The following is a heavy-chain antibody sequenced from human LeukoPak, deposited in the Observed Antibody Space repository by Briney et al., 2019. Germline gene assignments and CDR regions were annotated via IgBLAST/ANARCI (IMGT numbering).Heavy chain of an antibody. CDR3: AKDARINYYYGMDV. CDR1: GFTLDDYA. V-gene: IGHV3-9*01. J-gene: IGHJ6*02. D-gene: IGHD2-15*01. CDR2: ISWNSGYI. Sequence: SLRLSCAASGFTLDDYAMHRVRQAPGQGLVRVSGISWNSGYIAYVDSVKGRFTISRDNDKNSLYLQMSSLRAEDTALYYCAKDARINYYYGMDVWGQGTTVSVFS.